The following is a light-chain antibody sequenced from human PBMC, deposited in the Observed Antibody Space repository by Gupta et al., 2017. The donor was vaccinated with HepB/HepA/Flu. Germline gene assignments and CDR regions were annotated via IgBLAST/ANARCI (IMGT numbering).Light chain of an antibody. CDR2: AAS. V-gene: IGKV1-9*01. J-gene: IGKJ4*01. CDR1: QGISSY. CDR3: QQLHS. Sequence: DIQLTQSPSFLSASVGDRVTITCRASQGISSYLAWYQQKPGKAPKLLIYAASTLQSGVPSRFSGSGSGTEFTRTISSLQTEDFATYDGQQLHSFGGGTKVEIK.